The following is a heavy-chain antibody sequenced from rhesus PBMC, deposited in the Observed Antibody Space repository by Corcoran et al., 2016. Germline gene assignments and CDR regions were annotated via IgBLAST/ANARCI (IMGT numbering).Heavy chain of an antibody. Sequence: QVQLKESGPGLVKPSETLSLTCAVSGGSVSSGYGWGWIRQPLVEGLEWVGHIYGTTGNTYSYPCLKSRVSLARDISQHQLSRRLKSVTAADTAVYFCARVNWTDGLDCWGQGVLVTVSS. V-gene: IGHV4S7*01. J-gene: IGHJ4*01. D-gene: IGHD1-7*02. CDR1: GGSVSSGYG. CDR2: IYGTTGNT. CDR3: ARVNWTDGLDC.